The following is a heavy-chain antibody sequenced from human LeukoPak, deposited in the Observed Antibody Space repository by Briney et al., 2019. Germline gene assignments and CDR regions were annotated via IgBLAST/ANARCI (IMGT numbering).Heavy chain of an antibody. CDR1: GYTFTSYG. J-gene: IGHJ5*02. Sequence: ASVKVSCKASGYTFTSYGISWVRQAPGQGLEWMGWISAYNGNTNYAQKLQGRVTMTTDTSTSTAYMELRSLRSDDTAVYYCATTGYSSGWDQNWLDPWGQGTLVTVSS. CDR2: ISAYNGNT. V-gene: IGHV1-18*01. CDR3: ATTGYSSGWDQNWLDP. D-gene: IGHD6-19*01.